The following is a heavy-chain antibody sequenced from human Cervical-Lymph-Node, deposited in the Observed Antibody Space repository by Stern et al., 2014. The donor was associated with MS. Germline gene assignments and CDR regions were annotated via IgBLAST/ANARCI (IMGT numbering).Heavy chain of an antibody. V-gene: IGHV4-59*01. CDR1: GGSISSYY. D-gene: IGHD1-1*01. CDR3: ARETRVRVFDI. Sequence: QVQLQESGPGLVKPSETLSLTCTVSGGSISSYYWSWIRQPPGKGLEWIGYIYYSGSTNYNPSLKSRVTISVDTSKNQFSLKLSSVTAADTAVYYCARETRVRVFDIWGQGTMVTVSS. J-gene: IGHJ3*02. CDR2: IYYSGST.